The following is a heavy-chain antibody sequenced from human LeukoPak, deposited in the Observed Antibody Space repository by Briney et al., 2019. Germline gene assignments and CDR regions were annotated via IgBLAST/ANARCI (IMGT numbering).Heavy chain of an antibody. CDR2: IYYSGST. Sequence: PSETLSLTCTVSGGSISSYYWSWIRQPPGKGLEWIGHIYYSGSTNYNPSLKSRVTISVDTSRNQFSLKLTSVTAADTAVYYCAKVSDRDSSGYYWGFEYWGQGTLVTVSS. CDR3: AKVSDRDSSGYYWGFEY. J-gene: IGHJ4*02. CDR1: GGSISSYY. D-gene: IGHD3-22*01. V-gene: IGHV4-59*08.